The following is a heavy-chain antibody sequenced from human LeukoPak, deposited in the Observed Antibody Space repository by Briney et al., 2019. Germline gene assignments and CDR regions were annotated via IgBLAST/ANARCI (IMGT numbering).Heavy chain of an antibody. CDR3: ARGGYNYGGHNWFDP. D-gene: IGHD5-18*01. Sequence: SETLSLTCAVSGVSISSYYWSWIRQPPGKGLEWIGYVYNSGSTNYNPSLKSRVTISVDTSENQFSLKLSSVTAADTAVYYCARGGYNYGGHNWFDPWGQGTLVTVSS. CDR2: VYNSGST. J-gene: IGHJ5*02. V-gene: IGHV4-59*01. CDR1: GVSISSYY.